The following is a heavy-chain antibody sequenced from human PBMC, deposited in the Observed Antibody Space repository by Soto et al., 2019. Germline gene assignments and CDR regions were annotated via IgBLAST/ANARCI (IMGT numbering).Heavy chain of an antibody. CDR3: ARSLTTVVTMDV. CDR2: IYDGGST. CDR1: GGSISSYD. D-gene: IGHD4-17*01. V-gene: IGHV4-59*04. Sequence: PSETLSLTWTVSGGSISSYDCCWIRQPPGRGLEWIGHIYDGGSTYSNPSLRSRVSISVDTSKTQFSLDLSSVTAADTAVYYCARSLTTVVTMDVWGQGTTVTVSS. J-gene: IGHJ6*02.